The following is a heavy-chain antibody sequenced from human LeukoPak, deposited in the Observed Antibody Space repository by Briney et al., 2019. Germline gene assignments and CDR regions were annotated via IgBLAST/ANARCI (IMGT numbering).Heavy chain of an antibody. CDR2: INHSGST. J-gene: IGHJ6*02. CDR3: ASQVSSWYYYYYGMDV. V-gene: IGHV4-30-4*08. Sequence: SQTLSLTCTVSGGSISSGDYYWSWIRQPPGKGLEWIGEINHSGSTNYNPSLKSRVTISVDTSKNQFSLKLSSVTAADTAVYYCASQVSSWYYYYYGMDVWGQGTTVTVSS. D-gene: IGHD6-13*01. CDR1: GGSISSGDYY.